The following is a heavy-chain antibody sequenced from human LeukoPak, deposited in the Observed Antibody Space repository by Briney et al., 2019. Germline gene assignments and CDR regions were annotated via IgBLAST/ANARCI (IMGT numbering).Heavy chain of an antibody. CDR1: GFIFSDYS. D-gene: IGHD7-27*01. J-gene: IGHJ4*02. Sequence: QTGGPLRLSCAASGFIFSDYSMNWVRQAPGKGLEWVSNIRGSGSGSGSGMYYADSVKGRFTISRDDAKNSLYLQMSSLRAEDTAFYYCARDNNWGFDYWGQEALVTVSS. V-gene: IGHV3-48*04. CDR2: IRGSGSGSGSGM. CDR3: ARDNNWGFDY.